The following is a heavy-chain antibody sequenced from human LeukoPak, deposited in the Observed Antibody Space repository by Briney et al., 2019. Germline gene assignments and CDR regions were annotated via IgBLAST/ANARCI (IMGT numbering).Heavy chain of an antibody. CDR3: ARVGPYSGSYLSSRNWFNP. CDR2: INPSGST. Sequence: SETLSLTCAVYGGSFRGYFWSWIRQPPGKGLEWIGEINPSGSTNYNPSLKSRVSISADTSKNQFSLNLNSVTAADTAVYYCARVGPYSGSYLSSRNWFNPWGQGTLVTVSS. D-gene: IGHD1-26*01. CDR1: GGSFRGYF. V-gene: IGHV4-34*01. J-gene: IGHJ5*02.